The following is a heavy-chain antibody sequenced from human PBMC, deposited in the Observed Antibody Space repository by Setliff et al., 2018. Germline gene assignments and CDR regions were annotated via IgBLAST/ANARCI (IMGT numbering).Heavy chain of an antibody. CDR2: INPSGGST. J-gene: IGHJ5*02. Sequence: ASVKVSCKASGYTFTSYYMHWVRQAPGQGLEWMGIINPSGGSTSYAQKFQGRVTMTRDTSTSTAYMELSSLRSEDTAVYYCARDARDFWSGYSSHEGFDPWGQGTLVTVSS. CDR1: GYTFTSYY. V-gene: IGHV1-46*01. D-gene: IGHD3-3*01. CDR3: ARDARDFWSGYSSHEGFDP.